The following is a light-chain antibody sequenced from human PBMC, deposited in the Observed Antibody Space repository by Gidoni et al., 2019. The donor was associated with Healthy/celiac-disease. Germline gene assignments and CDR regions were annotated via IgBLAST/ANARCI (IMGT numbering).Light chain of an antibody. CDR3: QQYNNWPLYT. CDR2: GAS. CDR1: QSVSSN. J-gene: IGKJ2*01. V-gene: IGKV3-15*01. Sequence: EIVMTQSPATLSVSPGERATLPCRASQSVSSNLAWYQQKPGQAPRLIIYGASTRATGIPARFSGSGSGTEFTLTISSLQSEDFAVYYCQQYNNWPLYTFGQGTKLEIK.